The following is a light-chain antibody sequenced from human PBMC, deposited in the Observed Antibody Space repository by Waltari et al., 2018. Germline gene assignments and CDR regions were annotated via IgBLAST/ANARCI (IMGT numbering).Light chain of an antibody. Sequence: EIVLTQSPSTLSLSAGERATLSCRASQSISGSYLAWYQQKPGQAPRLLIFGASIRGTGIPDKYSGSGSETDFTLTISRLDPEDSAVYYCQQYDTSPRTFGPGTKVEI. CDR1: QSISGSY. CDR3: QQYDTSPRT. V-gene: IGKV3-20*01. CDR2: GAS. J-gene: IGKJ1*01.